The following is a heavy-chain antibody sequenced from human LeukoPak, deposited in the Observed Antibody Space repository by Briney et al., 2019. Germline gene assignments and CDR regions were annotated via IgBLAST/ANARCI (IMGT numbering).Heavy chain of an antibody. CDR1: GFTFSSYA. V-gene: IGHV3-23*01. CDR2: IGGGDSNT. J-gene: IGHJ4*02. Sequence: PGGSLRLSCAGSGFTFSSYAMSWVRQAPGKGLEWVLGIGGGDSNTYYADSVKGRFTISRDNSKNTLYLQMNSLRAEDTAVYYCAKDLYGSGNQEFDYWGQGTLVTVSS. D-gene: IGHD3-10*01. CDR3: AKDLYGSGNQEFDY.